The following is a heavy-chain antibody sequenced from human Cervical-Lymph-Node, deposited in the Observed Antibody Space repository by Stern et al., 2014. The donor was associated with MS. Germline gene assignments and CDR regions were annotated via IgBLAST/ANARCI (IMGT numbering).Heavy chain of an antibody. CDR3: AKWGYVYGDYEADQYGMDV. CDR1: GFTFSTYG. CDR2: ISYDGSNK. D-gene: IGHD4-17*01. Sequence: MQLVESGGGVVQPGRSLRLSCAASGFTFSTYGMHWVRQAPGKGLEWVAIISYDGSNKYHANSVKGRFTISRDNSKNTLYLQMNSLRAEDTAVYYCAKWGYVYGDYEADQYGMDVWGQGTTVTVSS. V-gene: IGHV3-30*18. J-gene: IGHJ6*02.